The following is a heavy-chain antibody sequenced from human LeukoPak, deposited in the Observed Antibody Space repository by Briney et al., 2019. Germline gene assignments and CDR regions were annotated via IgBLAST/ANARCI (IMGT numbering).Heavy chain of an antibody. CDR3: ATAQDYYDSSGYFLDY. CDR2: IYPGDSDT. V-gene: IGHV5-51*01. Sequence: GESLQISCKGSGYSFTSYWIGWVRPMPGKGLEWMGIIYPGDSDTRYSPSFQGQVTISADKSISTAYLQWSSLKASDTAMYYCATAQDYYDSSGYFLDYWGQGTLVTVSS. J-gene: IGHJ4*02. D-gene: IGHD3-22*01. CDR1: GYSFTSYW.